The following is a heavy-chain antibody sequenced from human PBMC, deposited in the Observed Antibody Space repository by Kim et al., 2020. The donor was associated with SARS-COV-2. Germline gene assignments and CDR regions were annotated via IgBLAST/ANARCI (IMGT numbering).Heavy chain of an antibody. Sequence: GGSLRLSCAASGLSFDDSAMNWVRQPPGKVLEWVAVISYDGRNKDYADSVKGRFTISRDNSKRTLYLQMNSLRVEDTAVYYCARGNYYESVSLSDYFNGMDVWGQGTTVTVSS. CDR3: ARGNYYESVSLSDYFNGMDV. V-gene: IGHV3-30-3*01. J-gene: IGHJ6*02. D-gene: IGHD3-10*01. CDR2: ISYDGRNK. CDR1: GLSFDDSA.